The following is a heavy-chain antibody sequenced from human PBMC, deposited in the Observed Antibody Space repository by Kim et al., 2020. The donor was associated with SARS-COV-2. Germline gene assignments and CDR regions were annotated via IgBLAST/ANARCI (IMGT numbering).Heavy chain of an antibody. CDR3: ASMHYYDSSAHYYVF. CDR1: GFTFSSYW. V-gene: IGHV3-7*01. J-gene: IGHJ4*02. Sequence: GGSLRLSCAASGFTFSSYWMSWVRQAPGKGLEWVANIKQDGSEKYYVDSVRGRFTISRDNAKNSLYLQMNSLRAEDTAVYYCASMHYYDSSAHYYVFWGQETRVSFS. CDR2: IKQDGSEK. D-gene: IGHD3-22*01.